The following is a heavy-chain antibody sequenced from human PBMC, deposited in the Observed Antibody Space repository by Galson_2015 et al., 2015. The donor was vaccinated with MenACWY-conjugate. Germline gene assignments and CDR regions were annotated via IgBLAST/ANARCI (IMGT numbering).Heavy chain of an antibody. CDR1: GYTFTTYY. J-gene: IGHJ4*02. CDR2: IDPGSGGT. Sequence: SVKVSCKASGYTFTTYYMHWMRQAPGQGLEWMGRIDPGSGGTDFAQKFQGRVTMTRDTSISTAYMEFSRLRSDDTAVYYCAREDMIRGSGYDFDFWGQGTQVTVS. CDR3: AREDMIRGSGYDFDF. D-gene: IGHD5-12*01. V-gene: IGHV1-2*06.